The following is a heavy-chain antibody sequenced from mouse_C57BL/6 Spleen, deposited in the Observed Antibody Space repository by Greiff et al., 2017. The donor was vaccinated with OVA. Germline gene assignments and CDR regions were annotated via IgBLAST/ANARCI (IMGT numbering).Heavy chain of an antibody. CDR3: ARYTSYDYGDY. CDR1: GFTFTDYY. D-gene: IGHD2-4*01. Sequence: EVKVVESGGGLVQPGGSLSLSCAASGFTFTDYYMSWVRQPPGKALEWLGFIRNKANGYTTEYSASVKGRFTISRDNSQSILYLQMNALRAEDSATYYCARYTSYDYGDYWGQGTTLTVSS. V-gene: IGHV7-3*01. J-gene: IGHJ2*01. CDR2: IRNKANGYTT.